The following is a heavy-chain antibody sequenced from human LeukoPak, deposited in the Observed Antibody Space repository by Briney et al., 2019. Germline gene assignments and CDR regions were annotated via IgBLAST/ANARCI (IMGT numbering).Heavy chain of an antibody. J-gene: IGHJ2*01. V-gene: IGHV1-2*02. D-gene: IGHD1-14*01. CDR1: GYTFTGFY. CDR3: ARPLTTSGGCFDL. CDR2: INPNSGGT. Sequence: ASVEVSCKASGYTFTGFYIHLVRQAPGQGLEWMGWINPNSGGTNYAQKFQDRVTMTRDTSISTAYMELSSLRSDDTAIYYCARPLTTSGGCFDLWGRGTLVTVSS.